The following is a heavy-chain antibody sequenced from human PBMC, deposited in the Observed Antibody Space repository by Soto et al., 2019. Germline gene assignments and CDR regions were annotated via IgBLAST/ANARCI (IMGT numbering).Heavy chain of an antibody. CDR3: ARDGAPVLLWFGEFTYYFDY. J-gene: IGHJ4*02. V-gene: IGHV3-33*01. CDR2: VWYDGSNK. D-gene: IGHD3-10*01. Sequence: GGSLRLSCAASGFTFSSYGMHWVRQARGKGLEWVAVVWYDGSNKYYADSVKGRFTISRDNSKNTLYLQMNSLRAEDTAVYYCARDGAPVLLWFGEFTYYFDYWGQGTLVTVSS. CDR1: GFTFSSYG.